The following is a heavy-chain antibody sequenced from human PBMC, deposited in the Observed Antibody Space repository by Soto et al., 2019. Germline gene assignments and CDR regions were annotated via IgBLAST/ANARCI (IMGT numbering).Heavy chain of an antibody. CDR3: ARLRSGSHSTPEYFQH. CDR2: IYYSGST. CDR1: GGSISSSSYY. D-gene: IGHD1-26*01. J-gene: IGHJ1*01. Sequence: QLQLQESGPGLVKPSETLSLTCTVSGGSISSSSYYWGWIRQPPGKGLEWIGSIYYSGSTYYNPSLTSQVTIPVDTSKNQFSLELSSVTAADTAVYYCARLRSGSHSTPEYFQHWGQGTLVTVSS. V-gene: IGHV4-39*01.